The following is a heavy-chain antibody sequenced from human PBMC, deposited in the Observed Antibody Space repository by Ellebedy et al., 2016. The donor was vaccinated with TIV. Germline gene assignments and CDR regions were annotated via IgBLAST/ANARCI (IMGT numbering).Heavy chain of an antibody. CDR1: GFTFRSYG. V-gene: IGHV3-30*02. Sequence: GESLKISCAASGFTFRSYGMHWVRQAPGKGLEWVAFMRYDGSNKYYADSVKGRFTISRDNSKNPLYLRMNSLRAEDTAVYYCAKFPYYYDSSGYSFWGQGTLVTVSS. CDR2: MRYDGSNK. D-gene: IGHD3-22*01. J-gene: IGHJ4*02. CDR3: AKFPYYYDSSGYSF.